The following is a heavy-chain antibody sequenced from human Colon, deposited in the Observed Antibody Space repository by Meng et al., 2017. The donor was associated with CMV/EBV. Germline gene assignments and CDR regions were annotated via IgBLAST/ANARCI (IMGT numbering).Heavy chain of an antibody. V-gene: IGHV3-21*01. CDR2: ISTMNTYI. J-gene: IGHJ4*02. CDR3: ARGPTRNMDY. CDR1: GFTFSSYN. Sequence: GESLKISCAASGFTFSSYNMNWVRQAPGKGLEWVSSISTMNTYIFYADSLKGRFTISRDNAKNSLYLQMNSLRAEDTAVYYCARGPTRNMDYWGQGTLVTSPQ.